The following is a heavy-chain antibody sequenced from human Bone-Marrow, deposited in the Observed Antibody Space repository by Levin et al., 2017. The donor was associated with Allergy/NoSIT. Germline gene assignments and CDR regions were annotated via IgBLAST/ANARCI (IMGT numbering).Heavy chain of an antibody. CDR2: ITWNSAKV. CDR1: GFIFGDFG. D-gene: IGHD5-18*01. V-gene: IGHV3-9*01. Sequence: GGSLRLSCEASGFIFGDFGMQWVRQSPGKGLEWVASITWNSAKVDYADSVKGRFTVSRDNARKSLFLHMNSLRVDDTALYYCAKDITGPYSYFFGLDVWGQGTTVTVS. J-gene: IGHJ6*02. CDR3: AKDITGPYSYFFGLDV.